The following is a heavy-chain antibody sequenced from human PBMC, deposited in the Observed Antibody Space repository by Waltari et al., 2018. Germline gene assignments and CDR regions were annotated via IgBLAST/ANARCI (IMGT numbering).Heavy chain of an antibody. Sequence: QLQLQESGPGLVKPSETLSLTCTVSGGSISSSSYYWGWIRQPPGKGLEWIGSIYYGGSTYYNPSLKSRVTISVDTSKNQFSLKLSSVTAADTAVYYCASPDRRVVAATFWYFDLWGRGTLVTVSS. CDR3: ASPDRRVVAATFWYFDL. J-gene: IGHJ2*01. CDR2: IYYGGST. V-gene: IGHV4-39*01. CDR1: GGSISSSSYY. D-gene: IGHD2-15*01.